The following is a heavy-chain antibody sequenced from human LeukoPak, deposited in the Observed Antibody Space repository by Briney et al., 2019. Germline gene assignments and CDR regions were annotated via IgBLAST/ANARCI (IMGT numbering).Heavy chain of an antibody. CDR2: IRFDGIDT. J-gene: IGHJ4*02. CDR1: GFTISSYA. Sequence: GGSLRLSCAASGFTISSYAMRWVRQAPGKGLEWVAFIRFDGIDTYYADSVKGRFTISRDNSKNTLSMVMNGLRAEDTAVYYCAEEESHYFDYWGQGALVIVSS. V-gene: IGHV3-30*02. CDR3: AEEESHYFDY.